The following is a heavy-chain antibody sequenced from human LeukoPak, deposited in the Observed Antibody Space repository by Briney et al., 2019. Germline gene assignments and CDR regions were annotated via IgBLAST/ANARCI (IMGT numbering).Heavy chain of an antibody. Sequence: ASVKVSCKASGYTFTGYYMHWVRQAPGQGLEWMGWLNPNSGGTNYAQKFQGRVTMTRDTSISTAYMELSRLRSDDAAVYYCARDTEMATINDYWGQGTLVTVSS. V-gene: IGHV1-2*02. CDR2: LNPNSGGT. D-gene: IGHD5-24*01. J-gene: IGHJ4*02. CDR3: ARDTEMATINDY. CDR1: GYTFTGYY.